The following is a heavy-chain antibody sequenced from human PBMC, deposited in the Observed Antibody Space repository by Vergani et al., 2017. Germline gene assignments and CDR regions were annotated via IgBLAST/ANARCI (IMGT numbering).Heavy chain of an antibody. Sequence: LEESGGGSVKPGGSLRLSCAASGFKFSDHYMSWIRQAPGKGLEWVSHISSGASTVSYTDSVTGRFTVSRDNDNTSLTLDMTTLRVEDTAVYYCASGRYYDFWSGYYTDDAFDIWGQGTMVTVSS. CDR2: ISSGASTV. D-gene: IGHD3-3*01. CDR3: ASGRYYDFWSGYYTDDAFDI. J-gene: IGHJ3*02. CDR1: GFKFSDHY. V-gene: IGHV3-11*04.